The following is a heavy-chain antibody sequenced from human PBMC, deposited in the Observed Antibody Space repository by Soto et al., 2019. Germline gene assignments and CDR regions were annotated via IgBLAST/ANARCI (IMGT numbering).Heavy chain of an antibody. J-gene: IGHJ1*01. CDR2: ISYSGTT. Sequence: PSETLSLTCTVSGNSIRSHYWSWLRQSPGKGPEWIGHISYSGTTNYNPSLKSRVTISVDMSKNQFSLRLTSVTAADTAVYYCARDTSSTSLRAEYFQFWGQGTQVTVSS. CDR1: GNSIRSHY. CDR3: ARDTSSTSLRAEYFQF. V-gene: IGHV4-59*11. D-gene: IGHD6-13*01.